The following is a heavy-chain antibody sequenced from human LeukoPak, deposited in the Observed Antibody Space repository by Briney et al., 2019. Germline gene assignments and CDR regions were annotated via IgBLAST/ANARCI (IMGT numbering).Heavy chain of an antibody. CDR2: ISAYNGNT. D-gene: IGHD4-11*01. CDR1: GYTFTSYG. V-gene: IGHV1-18*01. CDR3: AREVVFSSGRYSSLPVSGYYYMDV. Sequence: ASVKVSCKASGYTFTSYGISWVRQAPGQGLEWMGWISAYNGNTNYAQKLQGRATMTTDTSTSTAYMELRSLRSDDTAVYYCAREVVFSSGRYSSLPVSGYYYMDVWGKGTTVTVSS. J-gene: IGHJ6*03.